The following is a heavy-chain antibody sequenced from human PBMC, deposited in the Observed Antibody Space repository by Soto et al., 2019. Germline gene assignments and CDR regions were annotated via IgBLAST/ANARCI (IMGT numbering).Heavy chain of an antibody. D-gene: IGHD6-6*01. CDR3: ARCSSSLYYYCFVMDV. CDR2: IYYSGST. CDR1: GGSISSYY. J-gene: IGHJ6*02. V-gene: IGHV4-59*01. Sequence: QVQLQESGPGLVKPSETLSLTCTVSGGSISSYYWSWIRQPPGKGLEWIGYIYYSGSTNYNPSLKSRVTIAVDTSKNQFSLKLSSVTAAHTAVYYCARCSSSLYYYCFVMDVWGQGTTVTVSS.